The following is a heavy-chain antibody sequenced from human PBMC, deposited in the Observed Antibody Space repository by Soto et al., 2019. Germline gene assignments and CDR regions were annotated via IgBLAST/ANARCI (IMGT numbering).Heavy chain of an antibody. D-gene: IGHD6-13*01. V-gene: IGHV3-33*06. CDR2: IWYDGSNK. Sequence: GGSLRLSCAASGFTFSSYGMHWVRQAPGKGLEWVAVIWYDGSNKYYADSVKGRFTISRDNSKNTLYLQMNSLRAEDTAVYYCAQCWGAAAAQHWGQGTPVTVS. J-gene: IGHJ1*01. CDR1: GFTFSSYG. CDR3: AQCWGAAAAQH.